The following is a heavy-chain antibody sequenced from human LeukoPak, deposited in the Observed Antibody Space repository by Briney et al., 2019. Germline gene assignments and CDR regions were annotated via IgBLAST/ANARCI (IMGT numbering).Heavy chain of an antibody. J-gene: IGHJ5*02. V-gene: IGHV1-58*02. CDR1: GFTFTSSA. CDR3: ARDDRTYYYDSSGYSIVFSRVWFDP. D-gene: IGHD3-22*01. Sequence: SVKVSCKASGFTFTSSAMQWVRQARGQRLEWIGWIVVGSGNTNYAQKFQERVTITRDMPTSTAYMELRSLRSDDTAVYYCARDDRTYYYDSSGYSIVFSRVWFDPWGQGTLVTVPS. CDR2: IVVGSGNT.